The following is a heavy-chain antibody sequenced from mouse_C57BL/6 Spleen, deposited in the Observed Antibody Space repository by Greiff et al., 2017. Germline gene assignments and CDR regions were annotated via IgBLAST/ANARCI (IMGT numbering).Heavy chain of an antibody. D-gene: IGHD1-1*01. CDR3: ARLYGSSYGFAY. CDR1: GYAFTNYL. Sequence: VQLQQSGAELVRPGTSVKVSCKASGYAFTNYLIEWVKQRPGQGLEWIGVINPGSGGTNYNEKFKGKATLTADKSSSTAYMQLGSLTSEDSAVYFCARLYGSSYGFAYWGQGTLVTVSA. J-gene: IGHJ3*01. V-gene: IGHV1-54*01. CDR2: INPGSGGT.